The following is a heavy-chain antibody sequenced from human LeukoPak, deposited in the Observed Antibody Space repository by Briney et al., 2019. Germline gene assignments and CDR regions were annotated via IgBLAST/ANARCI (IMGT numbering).Heavy chain of an antibody. J-gene: IGHJ4*02. CDR2: IRYDGSNK. Sequence: PGGSLRLSCAASGFTFSSYGMHWVRQAPGKGLEWVAFIRYDGSNKYYADSVKGRFTISRDNSKNTLYLQMNSPRAEDTAVYYCAKDLGPYDILTGPDYWGQGTLVTVSS. CDR1: GFTFSSYG. V-gene: IGHV3-30*02. D-gene: IGHD3-9*01. CDR3: AKDLGPYDILTGPDY.